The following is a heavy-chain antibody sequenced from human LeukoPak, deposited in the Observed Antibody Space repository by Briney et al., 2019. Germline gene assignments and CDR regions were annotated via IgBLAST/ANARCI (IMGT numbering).Heavy chain of an antibody. D-gene: IGHD3-9*01. CDR2: MSHTGAT. V-gene: IGHV4-34*01. CDR3: ARGLHYNILTGGMDV. Sequence: SETLSLTCAVFGGSFSGYYWSWIRQSPEKGLEWIGEMSHTGATNYNPSLKSRVTVSVDASKKQFSLNLRSVTAADTAVYYCARGLHYNILTGGMDVWGQGTTVIVSS. CDR1: GGSFSGYY. J-gene: IGHJ6*02.